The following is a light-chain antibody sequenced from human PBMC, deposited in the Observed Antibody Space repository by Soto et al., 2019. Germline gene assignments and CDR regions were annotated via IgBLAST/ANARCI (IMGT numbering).Light chain of an antibody. CDR3: QQYSDSPPT. Sequence: IVLTQSPGTLSLSPWVRSTLSCRASQRVSARYLAWYHQKPGQAPRLLIFGASDRATGIPDRFSGSGSGTDFTLTIDRLEPEDFAMYYCQQYSDSPPTFGQGTKVDIK. J-gene: IGKJ1*01. CDR2: GAS. V-gene: IGKV3-20*01. CDR1: QRVSARY.